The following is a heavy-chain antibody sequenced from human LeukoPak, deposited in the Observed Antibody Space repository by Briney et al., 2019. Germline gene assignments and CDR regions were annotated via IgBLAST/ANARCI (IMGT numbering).Heavy chain of an antibody. CDR1: GDSVSSNSAA. J-gene: IGHJ3*02. CDR2: TYYRSKWYN. CDR3: ARQRGKFGAFDI. D-gene: IGHD3-16*01. Sequence: SQTLSLTCAISGDSVSSNSAAWNWIRQSPSRGLEWLGRTYYRSKWYNDYAVSVKSRITINPDTSKNQFSLQLNSVTAADTAVYFCARQRGKFGAFDIWGQGTMVTVSS. V-gene: IGHV6-1*01.